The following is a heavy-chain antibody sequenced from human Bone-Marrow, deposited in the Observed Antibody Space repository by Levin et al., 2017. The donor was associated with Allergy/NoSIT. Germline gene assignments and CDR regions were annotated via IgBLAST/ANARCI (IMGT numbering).Heavy chain of an antibody. CDR3: ARDKDTLTASDAFDL. CDR2: IYDDGRT. D-gene: IGHD2-21*02. Sequence: GGSLRLSCAASGFTVSTNYMAWVRQAPGKGLEWVSAIYDDGRTYYSDSVKGRFTISRDISRNTLSLQMNSLRAEDTALYYCARDKDTLTASDAFDLWGQGTMVTVSS. V-gene: IGHV3-53*05. J-gene: IGHJ3*01. CDR1: GFTVSTNY.